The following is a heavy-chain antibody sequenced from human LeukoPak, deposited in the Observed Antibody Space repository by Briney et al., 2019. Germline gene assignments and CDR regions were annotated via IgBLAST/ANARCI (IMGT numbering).Heavy chain of an antibody. CDR2: ISGSGGST. CDR1: GFTFSSYA. D-gene: IGHD2-21*02. V-gene: IGHV3-23*01. CDR3: AKHYCGGDCSRPWALDY. Sequence: GGSLRLSCAASGFTFSSYAMSWVRQAPGKGLEWVSAISGSGGSTYHADSVKGRFTISRDNSKNTLYLQMNSLRAEDTAVYYCAKHYCGGDCSRPWALDYWGQGTLVTVSS. J-gene: IGHJ4*02.